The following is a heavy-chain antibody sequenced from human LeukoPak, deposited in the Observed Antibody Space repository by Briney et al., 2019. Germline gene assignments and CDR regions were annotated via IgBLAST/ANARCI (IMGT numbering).Heavy chain of an antibody. CDR3: ARDPPGGGY. CDR2: MYSGGST. J-gene: IGHJ4*02. V-gene: IGHV3-66*02. CDR1: GITVSVDF. Sequence: GGSLRLSCAASGITVSVDFMSWVRQPPGKGPEWVSAMYSGGSTAYADSVRGRFIISRDAAKNTVDLQMNSLRTEDTAVYYCARDPPGGGYWGQGTLVTVSS. D-gene: IGHD1-26*01.